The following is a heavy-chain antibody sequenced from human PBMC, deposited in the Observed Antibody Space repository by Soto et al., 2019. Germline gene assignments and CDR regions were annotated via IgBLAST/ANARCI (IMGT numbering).Heavy chain of an antibody. D-gene: IGHD3-3*01. V-gene: IGHV6-1*01. CDR2: TYYRSKWYN. CDR1: GDSVSSNSAA. J-gene: IGHJ5*02. Sequence: SQTLSLTCAISGDSVSSNSAAWNWIRQSPSRGLEWLGRTYYRSKWYNDYAVSVKSRITINPDTSKNQFSLQLNSVTPEDTAVYYCAKEVVAITIFDPDNWFDPWGQGTLVTVSS. CDR3: AKEVVAITIFDPDNWFDP.